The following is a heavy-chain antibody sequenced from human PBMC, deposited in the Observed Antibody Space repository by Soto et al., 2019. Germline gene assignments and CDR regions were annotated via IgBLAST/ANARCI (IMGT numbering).Heavy chain of an antibody. CDR3: ARDRSTYGGGGTGEVKENWFDP. J-gene: IGHJ5*02. CDR1: GGSISHYY. CDR2: AYYSGST. V-gene: IGHV4-59*01. D-gene: IGHD2-8*01. Sequence: ASETLSLTCTVSGGSISHYYWSWIRQSPGKGLEWIGYAYYSGSTDYNPSLKSRVTMSVDTSKNQVSLKLNSVTTADTAVYYCARDRSTYGGGGTGEVKENWFDPWGPGTLVTVSS.